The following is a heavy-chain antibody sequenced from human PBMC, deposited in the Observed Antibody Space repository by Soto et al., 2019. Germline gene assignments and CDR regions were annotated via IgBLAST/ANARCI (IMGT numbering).Heavy chain of an antibody. V-gene: IGHV1-18*01. D-gene: IGHD2-2*01. CDR1: GYTFNSYG. J-gene: IGHJ5*02. CDR2: VSSYNGDT. Sequence: QVHLVQSGAEVKEPGASVRVSCKTSGYTFNSYGINWVRQAPGQGLEWMGWVSSYNGDTKYTPRLQGKVTMNTDNFNNTANMELRSLMSDDTAIYYCARGYCNSPNCSGRDWFDPWGQGTLVTVSP. CDR3: ARGYCNSPNCSGRDWFDP.